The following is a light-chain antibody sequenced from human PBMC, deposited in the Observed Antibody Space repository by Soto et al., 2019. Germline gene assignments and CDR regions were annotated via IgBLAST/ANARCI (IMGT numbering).Light chain of an antibody. V-gene: IGLV2-23*02. Sequence: QSVLTQVASVSGSPGQSITISCTGTSSDVGSYNFVSWYQQHPGKAPKLMIYEVNKRPSGVSNRFSGSKSGNTASLTISGLQAEDEADYYCCSYAGSTTHVLFGGGTKVTVL. CDR1: SSDVGSYNF. J-gene: IGLJ2*01. CDR3: CSYAGSTTHVL. CDR2: EVN.